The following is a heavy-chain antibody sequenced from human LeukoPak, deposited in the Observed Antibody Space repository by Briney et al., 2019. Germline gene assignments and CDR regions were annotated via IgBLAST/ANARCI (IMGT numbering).Heavy chain of an antibody. D-gene: IGHD1-20*01. CDR2: MYLSGTT. CDR1: GDSINSLDL. J-gene: IGHJ6*02. CDR3: ARPNWNYSYGMDV. V-gene: IGHV4-4*02. Sequence: SETLSLTCTVSGDSINSLDLWSWVRQPPGKGLEWIGEMYLSGTTHSNPSVKSRVTISIDKSKNQFFLNLSSVTAADTAVYYCARPNWNYSYGMDVWGQGTTVTVSS.